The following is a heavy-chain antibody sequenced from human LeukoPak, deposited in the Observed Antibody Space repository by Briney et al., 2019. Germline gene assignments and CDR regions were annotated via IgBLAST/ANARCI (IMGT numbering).Heavy chain of an antibody. CDR2: IYYSGST. CDR3: ARYSSGWYIRY. CDR1: DDSISDYY. D-gene: IGHD6-19*01. J-gene: IGHJ4*02. V-gene: IGHV4-59*08. Sequence: SETLSLTCTVSDDSISDYYRGWIRQPPGKGLEWIGYIYYSGSTNYNPSLKSRVTISVDTSKNQFSLKLSSVTAADTAVYYCARYSSGWYIRYWGQGTLVTVSS.